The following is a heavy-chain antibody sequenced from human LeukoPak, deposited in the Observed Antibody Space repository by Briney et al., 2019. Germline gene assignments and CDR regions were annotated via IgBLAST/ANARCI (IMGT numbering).Heavy chain of an antibody. J-gene: IGHJ4*02. CDR3: ASAFTVAGPIGFDY. CDR1: GYTFTSYW. CDR2: IYPGDSDT. D-gene: IGHD6-19*01. V-gene: IGHV5-51*01. Sequence: GESLKISCEGSGYTFTSYWIAWVRQMPGKGLEWMGIIYPGDSDTRYSPSFQGQVTISADKSISTAYLQWSSLTASDTAMYYCASAFTVAGPIGFDYWGQGTLVTVSS.